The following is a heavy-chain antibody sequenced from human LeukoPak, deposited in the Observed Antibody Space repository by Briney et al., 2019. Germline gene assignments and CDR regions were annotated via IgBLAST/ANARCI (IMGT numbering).Heavy chain of an antibody. CDR3: AKDLGVTGYYYYYMDV. V-gene: IGHV3-23*01. CDR2: ISGSGGST. CDR1: GLTFSSYA. D-gene: IGHD4-11*01. J-gene: IGHJ6*03. Sequence: GGSLRLSCAVSGLTFSSYAMSWVRQAPGKGLEWVSAISGSGGSTYYADSVKGRFTISRDNSKNTLYLQMNSLRAEDTAVYYCAKDLGVTGYYYYYMDVWGKGTTVTVSS.